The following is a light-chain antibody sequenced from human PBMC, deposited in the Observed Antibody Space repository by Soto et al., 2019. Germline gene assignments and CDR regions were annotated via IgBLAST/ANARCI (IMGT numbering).Light chain of an antibody. CDR2: AAS. J-gene: IGKJ4*01. CDR3: QQLNSYPLT. CDR1: QSMYAS. Sequence: DIQLTQSPSSLSSSVGDRVAITCRASQSMYASLPWYQHKPGQAPTVLIYAASSLQNGVPARFGGSGSGTDFTLTISSLQPEDFATYYCQQLNSYPLTFGGGTKWIS. V-gene: IGKV1-39*01.